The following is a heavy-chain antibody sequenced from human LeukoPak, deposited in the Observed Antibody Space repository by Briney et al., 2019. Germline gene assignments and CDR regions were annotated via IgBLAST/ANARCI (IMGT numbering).Heavy chain of an antibody. J-gene: IGHJ4*02. Sequence: SGGSLRLSCVASGFTLSSYSMSWVRQAPGKGLEWISYISSSSSTIYYADSVKGRFTISRDNAKNSLYLQMNSLRAEDTAVYYCASSPYGRGWGSYFDYWGLGTLVTASS. V-gene: IGHV3-48*01. CDR3: ASSPYGRGWGSYFDY. CDR1: GFTLSSYS. D-gene: IGHD3-16*01. CDR2: ISSSSSTI.